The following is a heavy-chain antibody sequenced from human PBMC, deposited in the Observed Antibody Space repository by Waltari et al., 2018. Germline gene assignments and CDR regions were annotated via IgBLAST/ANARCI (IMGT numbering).Heavy chain of an antibody. Sequence: QLQLQESGPGLVKPSETLSLTCTVSGGSISTNYNWGWIRQPPGKGLEWMGNMQYRGSTFYNPSLKSRVTISLDTSKNQFSLRLSSVGAADTAVYFCGRIAFGDDGGYFQHWGQGTLVTV. CDR3: GRIAFGDDGGYFQH. J-gene: IGHJ1*01. V-gene: IGHV4-39*01. CDR1: GGSISTNYN. D-gene: IGHD4-17*01. CDR2: MQYRGST.